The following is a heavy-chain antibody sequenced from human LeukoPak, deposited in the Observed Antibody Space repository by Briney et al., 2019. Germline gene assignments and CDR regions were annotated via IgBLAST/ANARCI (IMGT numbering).Heavy chain of an antibody. J-gene: IGHJ6*03. D-gene: IGHD5-18*01. V-gene: IGHV3-43D*03. CDR2: ISWDGGST. Sequence: GSLRLSCAASGFTFSSYGMHWVRQAPGKGLEWVSVISWDGGSTYYADSVKGRFTISRNNSKTSLYLQMNSLRAEDTALYYCAKGYSSYYMDVWGKGTTVTVSS. CDR1: GFTFSSYG. CDR3: AKGYSSYYMDV.